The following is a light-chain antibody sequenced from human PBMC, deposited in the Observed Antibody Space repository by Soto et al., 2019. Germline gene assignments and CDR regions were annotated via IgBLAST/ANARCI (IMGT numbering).Light chain of an antibody. CDR2: QVS. V-gene: IGLV2-14*01. J-gene: IGLJ1*01. CDR3: TSYSSSSTFYV. CDR1: SSDIGGYYY. Sequence: QSVLTQPASVSGSPGQSITISCTGTSSDIGGYYYVSWYQHHPGKAPKLMIYQVSNRPSGVSNRFSGSKSGNTASLTISGLQAEDEADYYCTSYSSSSTFYVFGTGTKATVL.